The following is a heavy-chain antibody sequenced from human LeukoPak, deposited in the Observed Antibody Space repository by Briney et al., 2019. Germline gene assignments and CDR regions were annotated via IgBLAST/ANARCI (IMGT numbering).Heavy chain of an antibody. D-gene: IGHD6-13*01. CDR1: GFTFSNYY. Sequence: PGGSLRLSCAASGFTFSNYYMSWIRQAPGKGLEWVSYISGSGDTNYADSVMGRFTISRDNAKNSLYLQMNSLRAEDTAVYFCARDHPAPGQFFDYWGQGTLVTVSS. CDR2: ISGSGDT. J-gene: IGHJ4*02. V-gene: IGHV3-11*06. CDR3: ARDHPAPGQFFDY.